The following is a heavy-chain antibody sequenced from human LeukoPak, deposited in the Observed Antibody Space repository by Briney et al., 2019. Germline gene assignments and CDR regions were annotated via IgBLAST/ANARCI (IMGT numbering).Heavy chain of an antibody. D-gene: IGHD3-22*01. CDR3: ARGLDSSGYYHFDY. CDR2: ISGNGATI. J-gene: IGHJ4*02. CDR1: GFTFPNYA. Sequence: GGSLRLSCAASGFTFPNYAMNWVRQAPGKGLEWVSTISGNGATIFHADSVKGRFTISRDNSKNTLYLQMNSLRAEDTAVYYCARGLDSSGYYHFDYWGQGTLVTVSS. V-gene: IGHV3-23*01.